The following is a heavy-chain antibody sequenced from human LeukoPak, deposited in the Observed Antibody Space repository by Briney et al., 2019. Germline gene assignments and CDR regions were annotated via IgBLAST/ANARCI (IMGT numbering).Heavy chain of an antibody. CDR1: GGSFSGYY. Sequence: SETLSLTCAVYGGSFSGYYWSWICQPPGKGLEWIGEINHSGSTNYNPSLKSRVTISVDTSKNQFSLKLSSVTAADTAVCYCARAADCSSTSCYTGGGWNYYYMDVWGKGTTVTVSS. CDR3: ARAADCSSTSCYTGGGWNYYYMDV. D-gene: IGHD2-2*02. J-gene: IGHJ6*03. V-gene: IGHV4-34*01. CDR2: INHSGST.